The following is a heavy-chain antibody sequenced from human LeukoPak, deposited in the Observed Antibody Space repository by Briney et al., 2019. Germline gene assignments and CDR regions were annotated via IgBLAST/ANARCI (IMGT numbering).Heavy chain of an antibody. CDR2: LYTSGST. CDR3: ARDISKLELTSDWYFDL. CDR1: RGSISSYY. V-gene: IGHV4-4*07. J-gene: IGHJ2*01. D-gene: IGHD1-26*01. Sequence: PSETLSLTCTVSRGSISSYYWSWIRHPAGQGLEWIGRLYTSGSTNYTPSLKSRVTMSVDTSKNQFSLKLSSVTAADAAVYYCARDISKLELTSDWYFDLWGRGALVTVS.